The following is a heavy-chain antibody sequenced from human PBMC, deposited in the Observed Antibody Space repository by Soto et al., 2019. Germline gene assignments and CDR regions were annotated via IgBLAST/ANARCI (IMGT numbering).Heavy chain of an antibody. D-gene: IGHD2-2*01. Sequence: QVQLVQSGAEVKKPGASVKVSCKASGYTFIGYYIHWVRQAPGQGLEWMGWINPNTGGTNQAQRFQGRVTMTRDTSISTAYMELSRLRSDDTAVYYCARDRSNGFDYWGQGTLVTVSS. CDR1: GYTFIGYY. J-gene: IGHJ4*02. V-gene: IGHV1-2*02. CDR3: ARDRSNGFDY. CDR2: INPNTGGT.